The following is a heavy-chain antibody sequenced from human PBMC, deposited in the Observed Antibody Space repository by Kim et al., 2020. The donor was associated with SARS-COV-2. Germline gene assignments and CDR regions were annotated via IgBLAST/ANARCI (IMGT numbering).Heavy chain of an antibody. J-gene: IGHJ4*02. CDR2: SRSTI. Sequence: SRSTIYYADSVQGRFTISRDNAKNSLYLQMNSLRDEDTAVYYCARGGGGYWGQGTLVTVSS. V-gene: IGHV3-48*02. CDR3: ARGGGGY. D-gene: IGHD6-25*01.